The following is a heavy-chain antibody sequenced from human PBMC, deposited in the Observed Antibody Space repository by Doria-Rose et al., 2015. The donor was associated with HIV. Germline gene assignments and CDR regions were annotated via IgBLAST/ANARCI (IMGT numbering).Heavy chain of an antibody. CDR1: GVSLSSPGMG. V-gene: IGHV2-26*01. Sequence: QITLKESGPVLVKPTETLTLTCTVSGVSLSSPGMGVSWIRQPPGKSLEWLANIVSDDEVSYKTSLKSRRTISRGTSKSQVVLTMTDMDPVDTATYYCARIKSSRWYHKYYFDFWGQGTLVIVSA. D-gene: IGHD6-13*01. CDR3: ARIKSSRWYHKYYFDF. CDR2: IVSDDEV. J-gene: IGHJ4*02.